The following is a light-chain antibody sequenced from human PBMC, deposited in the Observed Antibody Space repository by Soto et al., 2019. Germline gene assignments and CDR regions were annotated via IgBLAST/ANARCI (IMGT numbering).Light chain of an antibody. CDR3: QQYNNWPPYT. V-gene: IGKV3-15*01. Sequence: EIVMTQSPATLSVFPGEKATHSCRASQSVTNKLAWYQQKPGQPPRLLIYGASTRATGIPARFSGSGSGTEFILTISGLQSEDFAVYYCQQYNNWPPYTFGQGTK. J-gene: IGKJ2*01. CDR1: QSVTNK. CDR2: GAS.